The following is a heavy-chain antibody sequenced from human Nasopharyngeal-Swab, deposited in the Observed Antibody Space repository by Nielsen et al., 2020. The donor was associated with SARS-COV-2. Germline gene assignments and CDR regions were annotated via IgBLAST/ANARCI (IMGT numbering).Heavy chain of an antibody. CDR2: FYYSGST. D-gene: IGHD1-26*01. V-gene: IGHV4-59*01. CDR3: ARWSTISRFFDF. Sequence: SQTLSLTCPVSGDSITNYYWSWIRQPPGKELAWIGNFYYSGSTNYSPSLKSRVTISADTSKNQFSLKLTTVTAADTAVYYCARWSTISRFFDFWGQGTQVTVSS. J-gene: IGHJ4*02. CDR1: GDSITNYY.